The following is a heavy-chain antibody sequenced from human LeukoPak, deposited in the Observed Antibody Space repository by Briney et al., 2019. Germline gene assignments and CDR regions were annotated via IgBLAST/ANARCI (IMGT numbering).Heavy chain of an antibody. Sequence: PGKSLRLSCVASGFSFREYPIHWVRQAPGKGLEWVAVISNDGSNEYDAEFVKGRFTMSRDNSKNTLYLQMNSLRAEDTAVYYCAKDRHMTTVTYFDYWGQGTLVTVSS. CDR3: AKDRHMTTVTYFDY. V-gene: IGHV3-30-3*01. CDR1: GFSFREYP. D-gene: IGHD4-17*01. CDR2: ISNDGSNE. J-gene: IGHJ4*02.